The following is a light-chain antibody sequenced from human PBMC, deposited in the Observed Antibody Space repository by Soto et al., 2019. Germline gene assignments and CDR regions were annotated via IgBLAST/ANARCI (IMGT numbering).Light chain of an antibody. V-gene: IGKV3-15*01. J-gene: IGKJ4*01. CDR2: GAS. Sequence: EILMTQFPATLSVSPGERAILSCRASQSVSTNLAWYQQKPGQAPRLLIYGASTRATDIPARFSGSGSGTEFTLTISSLQSGDFAVYYCQQYNNWPPLTFGGGTKVDIK. CDR3: QQYNNWPPLT. CDR1: QSVSTN.